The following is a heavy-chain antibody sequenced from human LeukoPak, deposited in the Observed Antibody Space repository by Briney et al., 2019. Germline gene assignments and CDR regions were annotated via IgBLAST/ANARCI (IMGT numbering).Heavy chain of an antibody. CDR3: ARRLTQYDCFDP. J-gene: IGHJ5*02. CDR1: GDSVSSNSVT. V-gene: IGHV6-1*01. CDR2: TYYRSTWYN. Sequence: SQTLSLTCAISGDSVSSNSVTWSGIGQSPSRGLEWLGRTYYRSTWYNDYAVSVRGRITVNPDTSKNQFSLHLNSVTPEDTAVYYCARRLTQYDCFDPWGQGILVTVSS. D-gene: IGHD2-2*01.